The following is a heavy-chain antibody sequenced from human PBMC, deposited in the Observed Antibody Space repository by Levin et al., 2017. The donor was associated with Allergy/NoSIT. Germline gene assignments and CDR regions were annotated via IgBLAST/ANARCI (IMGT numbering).Heavy chain of an antibody. J-gene: IGHJ4*02. CDR1: GYTFTNYG. CDR2: ITTYNGNT. Sequence: EASVKVSCKTSGYTFTNYGVTWVRQAPGQGLEWMGWITTYNGNTNYAQNFQGRVTLTSDTSTNTAYMELTSLRFDDTAVYYCARGVSPNYWGQGTLVTVSS. V-gene: IGHV1-18*01. CDR3: ARGVSPNY.